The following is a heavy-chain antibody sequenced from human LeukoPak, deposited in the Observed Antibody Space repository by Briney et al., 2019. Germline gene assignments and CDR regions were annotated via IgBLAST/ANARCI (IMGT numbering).Heavy chain of an antibody. Sequence: SQTLSLTCTVSGGSISSGDYYCSWIRQPPGKGLEWIGYIYYSGSTYYNPSLKSRVTISVDTSKNQFSLKLSSVTAADTAVYYCARNGAGYSGYERPFDYWGQGTLVTVSS. CDR1: GGSISSGDYY. V-gene: IGHV4-30-4*01. CDR2: IYYSGST. D-gene: IGHD5-12*01. J-gene: IGHJ4*02. CDR3: ARNGAGYSGYERPFDY.